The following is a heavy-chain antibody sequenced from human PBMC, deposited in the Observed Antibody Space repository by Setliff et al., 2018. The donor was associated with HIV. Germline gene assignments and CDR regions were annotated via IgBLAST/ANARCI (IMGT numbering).Heavy chain of an antibody. CDR1: GGTFNNYT. J-gene: IGHJ3*02. D-gene: IGHD2-8*01. CDR2: VIPILGMT. CDR3: ARYLGYCTNGACPLTAEGAFDI. Sequence: SVKVSCKASGGTFNNYTITWVRQAPGQGLEWMGRVIPILGMTNYAQKFQGRVTITADKSTSTAYMELISLRSEETAMYYCARYLGYCTNGACPLTAEGAFDIWAQGTMVTVSS. V-gene: IGHV1-69*02.